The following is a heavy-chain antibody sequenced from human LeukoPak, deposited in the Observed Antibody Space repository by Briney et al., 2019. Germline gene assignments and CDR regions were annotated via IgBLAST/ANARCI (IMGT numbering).Heavy chain of an antibody. CDR3: ARDLGRQQLVAGWFDP. CDR1: GGSFSGYY. V-gene: IGHV4-34*01. D-gene: IGHD6-13*01. CDR2: INHSGST. J-gene: IGHJ5*02. Sequence: SETLSLTCAVYGGSFSGYYWSWIRQPPGKGLEWIGEINHSGSTNYNPSLKSRVTISVDTSKNQFSLKLSSVTAADTAVYYCARDLGRQQLVAGWFDPWGQGTLVTVSS.